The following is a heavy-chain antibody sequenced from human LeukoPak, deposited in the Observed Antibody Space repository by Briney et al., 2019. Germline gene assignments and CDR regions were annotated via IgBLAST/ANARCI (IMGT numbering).Heavy chain of an antibody. V-gene: IGHV1-24*01. J-gene: IGHJ4*02. CDR2: FDPEDGET. CDR1: GYTLTELS. Sequence: ASVKVSFKVSGYTLTELSMHWVRQAPGKGLEWMGGFDPEDGETIYAQKFQGRVTMTEDTSIDTAYMELSSLRSEDTAVYYCATEVDSSGYYPQFDYWGQGTLVTVSS. D-gene: IGHD3-22*01. CDR3: ATEVDSSGYYPQFDY.